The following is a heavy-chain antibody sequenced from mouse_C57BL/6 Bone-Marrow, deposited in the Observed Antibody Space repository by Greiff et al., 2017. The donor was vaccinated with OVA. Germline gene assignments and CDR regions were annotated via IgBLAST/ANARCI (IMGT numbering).Heavy chain of an antibody. CDR2: ISYDGST. J-gene: IGHJ3*01. CDR3: ARGLMLRRAWFAY. D-gene: IGHD3-2*02. V-gene: IGHV3-6*01. Sequence: EESGPGLVKPSQSLSLTCSVSGYSITSGYFWNWIRQFPGNKLEWMGYISYDGSTNYNPTLKNRITITRDKSKNQFFLKLNSVTTEDTAAFYCARGLMLRRAWFAYWGQGTLVTVSA. CDR1: GYSITSGYF.